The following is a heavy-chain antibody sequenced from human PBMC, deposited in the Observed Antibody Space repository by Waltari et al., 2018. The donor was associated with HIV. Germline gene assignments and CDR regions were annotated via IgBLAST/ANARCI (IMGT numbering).Heavy chain of an antibody. D-gene: IGHD6-19*01. Sequence: QVQLQESGPGLVKPSETLSLTCTVSGGSISSYYWSWIRQPAGKGLGWIGRSNTSGSTNCNPSLKSRVTMSVDTSKNQFSLKLSSVTAADTAVYYCARDSYSSGPPGVWGQGTTVTVSS. CDR1: GGSISSYY. CDR3: ARDSYSSGPPGV. J-gene: IGHJ6*02. V-gene: IGHV4-4*07. CDR2: SNTSGST.